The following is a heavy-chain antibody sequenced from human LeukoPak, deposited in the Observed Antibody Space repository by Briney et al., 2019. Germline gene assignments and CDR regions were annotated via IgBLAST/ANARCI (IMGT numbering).Heavy chain of an antibody. D-gene: IGHD3-10*01. CDR1: GFIVSSYY. J-gene: IGHJ4*02. Sequence: GGSLRLSCAASGFIVSSYYMSWVRQAPGKGLEWVSVMYNGGSTYYAESVKGRFTISRDNSKNTMYLQKNSMRAEDTALYYCARDLVVRGTGDYWGQGTLVTVPS. CDR3: ARDLVVRGTGDY. V-gene: IGHV3-66*01. CDR2: MYNGGST.